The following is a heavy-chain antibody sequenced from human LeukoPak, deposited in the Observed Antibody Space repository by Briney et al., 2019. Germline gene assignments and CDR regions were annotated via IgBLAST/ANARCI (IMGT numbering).Heavy chain of an antibody. CDR3: ARDLLLDTAMVPSY. CDR2: INPNSGGT. V-gene: IGHV1-2*02. CDR1: GYTFTGYY. Sequence: ASVKVSCKASGYTFTGYYMHWVRQAPGQGLEWMGWINPNSGGTNYAQKFQGRVTMTRDTSISTAYMELSRLRSDDTAVYYCARDLLLDTAMVPSYWGQGTLVTVSS. D-gene: IGHD5-18*01. J-gene: IGHJ4*02.